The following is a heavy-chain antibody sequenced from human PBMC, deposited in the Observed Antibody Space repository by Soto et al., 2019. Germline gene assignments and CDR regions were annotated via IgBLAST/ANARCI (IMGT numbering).Heavy chain of an antibody. CDR1: GGSFSGYY. D-gene: IGHD3-16*02. V-gene: IGHV4-34*01. J-gene: IGHJ4*02. Sequence: QVQLQQWGAGLLKPSETLSLTCAVYGGSFSGYYWSWIRQPPGKGLEWIGEINHSGSTNYNPSLKSRVTISVDTSKNQFSLKLSSVTAADTAVYYCARARRLGGVIVGFGYLGQGTLVTVSS. CDR3: ARARRLGGVIVGFGY. CDR2: INHSGST.